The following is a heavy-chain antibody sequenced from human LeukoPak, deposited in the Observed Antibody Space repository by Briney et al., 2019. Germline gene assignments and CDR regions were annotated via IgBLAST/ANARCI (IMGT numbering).Heavy chain of an antibody. D-gene: IGHD4-17*01. V-gene: IGHV3-21*01. CDR2: ISSSSYI. J-gene: IGHJ4*02. CDR1: GFTFSSYS. CDR3: ARGGMTTVTTSY. Sequence: GGSLRLSCAASGFTFSSYSMNWVRQAPGKGLEWVSSISSSSYIYYADSVKGRFTISRDNAKNSLYLQMNSLRAEDTAVYYCARGGMTTVTTSYWGQGTLVTVSS.